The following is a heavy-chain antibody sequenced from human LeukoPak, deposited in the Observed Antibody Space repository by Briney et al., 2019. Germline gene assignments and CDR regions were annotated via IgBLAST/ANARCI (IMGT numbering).Heavy chain of an antibody. D-gene: IGHD6-19*01. V-gene: IGHV3-23*01. CDR3: AKVKAVSGNVSPPNVLDY. CDR2: ISGSGGST. CDR1: GFTFSSYP. J-gene: IGHJ4*02. Sequence: GGSLRLSCAASGFTFSSYPMSWVRQAPGKGLEWVSAISGSGGSTYYADSVKGRFTISRDSSKNTLYLQMNSLRAEDTAVYYCAKVKAVSGNVSPPNVLDYWGQGTLVTLSS.